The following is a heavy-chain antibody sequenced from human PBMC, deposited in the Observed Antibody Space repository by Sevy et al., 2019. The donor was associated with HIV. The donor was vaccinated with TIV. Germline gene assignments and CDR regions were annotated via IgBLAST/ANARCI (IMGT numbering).Heavy chain of an antibody. CDR3: ARDHGIYDFWSGYFDY. J-gene: IGHJ4*02. D-gene: IGHD3-3*01. V-gene: IGHV3-33*01. CDR1: GFTFSSYG. CDR2: IWYDGSNK. Sequence: GGSLRLSCAASGFTFSSYGMHWVRQAPGKGLEWVVVIWYDGSNKYYADSVKGRFTISRDNSKNTLYLQMNSLRAEDTAVYYCARDHGIYDFWSGYFDYWGQGTLVTVSS.